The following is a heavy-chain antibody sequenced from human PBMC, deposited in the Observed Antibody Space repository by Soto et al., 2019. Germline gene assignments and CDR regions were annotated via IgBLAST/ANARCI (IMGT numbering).Heavy chain of an antibody. V-gene: IGHV4-34*01. J-gene: IGHJ4*02. Sequence: SETLSLTCAVYGGSFSGYYWSWIRQPPGKGLEWIGEINHSGSTNYNPSLKSRVTISVDTSKNQFSLKLSSVTAADTAVYYCARGPIIGSWYPTLDYWGQGTLVTVSS. CDR1: GGSFSGYY. CDR3: ARGPIIGSWYPTLDY. D-gene: IGHD6-13*01. CDR2: INHSGST.